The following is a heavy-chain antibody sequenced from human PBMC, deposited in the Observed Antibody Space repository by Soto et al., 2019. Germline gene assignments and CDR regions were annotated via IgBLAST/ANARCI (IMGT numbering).Heavy chain of an antibody. V-gene: IGHV4-4*02. D-gene: IGHD3-10*01. CDR2: IYQTGST. J-gene: IGHJ4*02. Sequence: QVQLQESGPGLVKPSETLSLTCAVSGGSISSHNWWSWVRQPPGKGLEWIAEIYQTGSTNYNPSLKSRVTISIDKSKNQFSLKLNSVTAADTAIYYCARDMRYGSGSPYDWGQGTLVTVSS. CDR3: ARDMRYGSGSPYD. CDR1: GGSISSHNW.